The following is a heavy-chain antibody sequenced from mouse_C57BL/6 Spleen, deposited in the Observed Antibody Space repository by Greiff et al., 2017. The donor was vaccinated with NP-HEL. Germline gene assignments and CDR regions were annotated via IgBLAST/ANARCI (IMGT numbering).Heavy chain of an antibody. CDR1: GYTFTSYW. V-gene: IGHV1-53*01. CDR2: INPSNGGT. J-gene: IGHJ1*03. D-gene: IGHD2-3*01. CDR3: ALYDGYLCYFDV. Sequence: QVQLKQPGTELVKPGASVKLSCKASGYTFTSYWMHWVKQRPGQGLEWIGNINPSNGGTNYNEKFKSKATLTVDKSSSTAYMQLSSLTSEDSAVYYCALYDGYLCYFDVWGTGTTVTVSS.